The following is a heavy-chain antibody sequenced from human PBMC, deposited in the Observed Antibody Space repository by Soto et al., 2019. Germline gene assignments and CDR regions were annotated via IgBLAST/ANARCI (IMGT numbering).Heavy chain of an antibody. CDR1: GDSISKSGYY. CDR2: IYYSGST. V-gene: IGHV4-31*11. Sequence: QVQLQESGPGLVNPSQTLSLTCAVSGDSISKSGYYWSWIRQNQGKALEWIGYIYYSGSTFYNPSLKSRVSISLDSSKNQLSLKVTSVTVADTAVYYCGRSRGVTNPRRPYYFLSWGQGTLVAVSS. CDR3: GRSRGVTNPRRPYYFLS. J-gene: IGHJ4*02. D-gene: IGHD4-17*01.